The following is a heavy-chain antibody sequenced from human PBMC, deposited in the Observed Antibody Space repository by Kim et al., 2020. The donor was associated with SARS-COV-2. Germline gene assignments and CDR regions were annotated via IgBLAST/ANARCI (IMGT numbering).Heavy chain of an antibody. CDR3: ARAKAGTMVRGVITPGYYYGMDV. V-gene: IGHV1-2*04. CDR1: GYTFTGYY. J-gene: IGHJ6*02. Sequence: ASVKVSCKASGYTFTGYYMHWVRQAPGQGLEWMGWINPNSGGTNYAQKFQGWVTMTRDTSISTAYMELSRLRSDDTAVYYCARAKAGTMVRGVITPGYYYGMDVWGQGTTVTVSS. CDR2: INPNSGGT. D-gene: IGHD3-10*01.